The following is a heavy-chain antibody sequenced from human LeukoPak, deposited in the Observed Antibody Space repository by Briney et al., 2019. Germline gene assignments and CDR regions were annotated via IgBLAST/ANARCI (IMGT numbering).Heavy chain of an antibody. CDR1: GGTFTSYG. Sequence: SVKVSFKASGGTFTSYGISWVRQAPGQGLEWMGGIIPIFGTANYAQKFQGRVTITADESTNTAYMELRSLRSEDTAVYYCARGSGDSSGYDLPKPYSYWGQGTLVTVSS. V-gene: IGHV1-69*13. CDR3: ARGSGDSSGYDLPKPYSY. D-gene: IGHD5-12*01. J-gene: IGHJ4*02. CDR2: IIPIFGTA.